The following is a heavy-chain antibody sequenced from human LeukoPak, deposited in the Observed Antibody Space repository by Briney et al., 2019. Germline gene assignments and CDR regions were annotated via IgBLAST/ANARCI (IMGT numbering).Heavy chain of an antibody. CDR2: ISSSSSYI. CDR1: GFTFSSYS. D-gene: IGHD3-9*01. Sequence: GGSLRFSCAASGFTFSSYSMNWVRQAPGKGLEWVSSISSSSSYIYYADSVKGRFTISRDNAKNALYLQMNSLRAEDTAVYYCARDILTGYSFDYWGQGTLVTVSS. V-gene: IGHV3-21*01. J-gene: IGHJ4*02. CDR3: ARDILTGYSFDY.